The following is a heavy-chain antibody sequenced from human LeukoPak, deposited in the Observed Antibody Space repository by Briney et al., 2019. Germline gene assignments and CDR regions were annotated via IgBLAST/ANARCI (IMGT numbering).Heavy chain of an antibody. D-gene: IGHD3-22*01. CDR2: INSDGSST. CDR1: GFTFNSYW. J-gene: IGHJ4*02. Sequence: GGSLRLSCAASGFTFNSYWMHWVRQAPGKGLVWVSRINSDGSSTSYADSVKGRFTISRDNAKNTLYLQMNSLRAEDTAVYYCARSAIYDSSGYYLSKEYYFDYWGQGTLVTVSS. CDR3: ARSAIYDSSGYYLSKEYYFDY. V-gene: IGHV3-74*01.